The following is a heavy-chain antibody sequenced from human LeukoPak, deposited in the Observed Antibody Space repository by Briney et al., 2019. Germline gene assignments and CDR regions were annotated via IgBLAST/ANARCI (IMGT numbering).Heavy chain of an antibody. D-gene: IGHD3-3*01. CDR3: AKGSTIFTGPSDY. Sequence: GGSLRLSYAASGFPFSGYWMYWLRQAPGKGMVWVSRIKPDGSYTSYADFVKGRFTTSRDNAKNTLYLQMNSLRAEDTAVYYCAKGSTIFTGPSDYWGQGTLVTVSS. V-gene: IGHV3-74*01. CDR2: IKPDGSYT. J-gene: IGHJ4*02. CDR1: GFPFSGYW.